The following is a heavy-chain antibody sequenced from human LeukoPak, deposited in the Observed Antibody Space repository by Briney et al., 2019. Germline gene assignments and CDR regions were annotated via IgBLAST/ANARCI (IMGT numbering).Heavy chain of an antibody. J-gene: IGHJ5*02. CDR2: IYTSGST. CDR1: GGSISSGTYY. V-gene: IGHV4-61*02. CDR3: ARDESGYSSFGASFDP. Sequence: PSETLSLTCTVSGGSISSGTYYWNWIRQPAGKGLEWIGRIYTSGSTNYNPSLKSRVTISVDTSKNQFSLKLSSVTAADTAVYYCARDESGYSSFGASFDPWGQGTLVTVSS. D-gene: IGHD6-13*01.